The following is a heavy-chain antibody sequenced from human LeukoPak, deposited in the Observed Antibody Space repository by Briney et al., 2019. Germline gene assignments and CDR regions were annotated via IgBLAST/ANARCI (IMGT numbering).Heavy chain of an antibody. CDR2: IKQDGSEK. D-gene: IGHD6-13*01. Sequence: GGSLRLSCAASGFTFSSYWMSCVRQAPGRGLEWVANIKQDGSEKYYVDSVKGRFTISRDNAKNSLYLQMNSLRAEDTAVYYCARDQYRSSWYKDAFDIWGQGTMVTVSS. CDR1: GFTFSSYW. CDR3: ARDQYRSSWYKDAFDI. J-gene: IGHJ3*02. V-gene: IGHV3-7*01.